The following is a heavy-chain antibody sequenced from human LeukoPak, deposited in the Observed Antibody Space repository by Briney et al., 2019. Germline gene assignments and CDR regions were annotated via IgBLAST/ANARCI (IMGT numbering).Heavy chain of an antibody. V-gene: IGHV3-74*01. J-gene: IGHJ5*02. D-gene: IGHD3-22*01. Sequence: GGSLRLSCAASGFTFSSYWMRWVRQAPGKGLVWVSRINSDGINTSYADSVKGRFTISTDKATNTLNMQMNSLRAEDTAVYYCARDLGQYYDTSDNWFDPWGQGTLVTVSS. CDR2: INSDGINT. CDR3: ARDLGQYYDTSDNWFDP. CDR1: GFTFSSYW.